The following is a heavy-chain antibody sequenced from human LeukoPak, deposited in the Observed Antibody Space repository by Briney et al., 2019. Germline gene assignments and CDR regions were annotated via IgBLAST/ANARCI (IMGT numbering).Heavy chain of an antibody. V-gene: IGHV4-59*01. CDR1: AGSISSYY. CDR2: IYYSGST. CDR3: ARDSLYSGSRFDAFDI. J-gene: IGHJ3*02. D-gene: IGHD1-26*01. Sequence: SETLSLTCNVSAGSISSYYWSWVRQPPGKGLEWIGYIYYSGSTNYNPSLKSRVTISADTSKNLLSLELRSVSAADTAVYYCARDSLYSGSRFDAFDIWGQGTMVTVSS.